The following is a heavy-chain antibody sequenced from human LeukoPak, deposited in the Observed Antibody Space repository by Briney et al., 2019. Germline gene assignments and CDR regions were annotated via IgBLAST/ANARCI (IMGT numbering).Heavy chain of an antibody. J-gene: IGHJ1*01. CDR2: ISAYNGNT. CDR3: GRWRESSNWPPGYLQH. CDR1: GFTFTGLG. Sequence: GASVKVSCKASGFTFTGLGFSWVRQAPGQGLEWMGWISAYNGNTNYAQNLQGRVTMTTDASTSTVYMELRSLRSDDTAMYYCGRWRESSNWPPGYLQHWGQGTLVIVSS. V-gene: IGHV1-18*01. D-gene: IGHD4-11*01.